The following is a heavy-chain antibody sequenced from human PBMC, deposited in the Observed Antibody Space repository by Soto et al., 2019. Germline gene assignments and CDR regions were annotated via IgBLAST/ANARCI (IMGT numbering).Heavy chain of an antibody. V-gene: IGHV1-69*10. Sequence: GASVKVSCKASGGTFYNYAIIWVRQAPGQGLEWMGGFIPMHNTANYAQKFQGRVTITADRSTNTAYMELASLRSEDAAVYYCAKEAGKTYKSSGYFRENYHYYGMGVWGQGTTVTVSS. D-gene: IGHD3-22*01. CDR1: GGTFYNYA. CDR3: AKEAGKTYKSSGYFRENYHYYGMGV. J-gene: IGHJ6*02. CDR2: FIPMHNTA.